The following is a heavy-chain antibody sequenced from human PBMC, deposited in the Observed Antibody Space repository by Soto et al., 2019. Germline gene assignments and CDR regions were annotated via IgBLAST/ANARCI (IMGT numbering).Heavy chain of an antibody. CDR3: TTDPYYYDSSGYYY. CDR1: GFTFSNAW. V-gene: IGHV3-15*01. D-gene: IGHD3-22*01. J-gene: IGHJ4*02. CDR2: IKSKTDGGTT. Sequence: LSLTCAASGFTFSNAWMSWVRQAPGKGLEWVGRIKSKTDGGTTDYAAPVKGRFTISRDDSKNTLYLQMNSLKTEDTAVYYCTTDPYYYDSSGYYYWGQGTLVTVSS.